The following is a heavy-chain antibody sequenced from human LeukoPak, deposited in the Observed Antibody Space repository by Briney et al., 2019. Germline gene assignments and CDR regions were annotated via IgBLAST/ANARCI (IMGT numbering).Heavy chain of an antibody. J-gene: IGHJ6*03. CDR2: ISSSCSTI. CDR1: GFTFSSYE. Sequence: GGSLRLSCASSGFTFSSYEMNWVRQAPGKGLEWVPYISSSCSTIYYADSVKGRFTISRDNAKNSLYLQMYSLGAEDTAVYYCARSGTTPYYYYYMDVWGKGTTVTISS. CDR3: ARSGTTPYYYYYMDV. V-gene: IGHV3-48*03. D-gene: IGHD1-7*01.